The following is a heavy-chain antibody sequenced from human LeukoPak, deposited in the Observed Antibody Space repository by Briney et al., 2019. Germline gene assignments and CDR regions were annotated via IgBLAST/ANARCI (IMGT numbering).Heavy chain of an antibody. J-gene: IGHJ6*03. CDR2: IYYSGST. V-gene: IGHV4-39*01. CDR1: GGSISSSSYY. CDR3: ARGAYSSSSAFYYYYYMDV. D-gene: IGHD6-6*01. Sequence: SETPSLTCTVSGGSISSSSYYWGWIRQPPGKGLEWIGSIYYSGSTYYNPSLKSRVTISVDTSKNQFSLKLSSVTAADTAVYYCARGAYSSSSAFYYYYYMDVWGKGTTVTVSS.